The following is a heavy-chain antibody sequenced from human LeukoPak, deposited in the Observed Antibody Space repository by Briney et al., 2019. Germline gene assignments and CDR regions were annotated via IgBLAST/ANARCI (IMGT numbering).Heavy chain of an antibody. CDR1: GFPFSGSG. V-gene: IGHV3-33*06. CDR3: AKDKDTPATAQPQRGYFES. CDR2: IWYDGSHQ. J-gene: IGHJ4*02. D-gene: IGHD2-15*01. Sequence: GSSLRLSCAASGFPFSGSGMHWVRQAPGKGLEWVAVIWYDGSHQYYADSVKGRFTISRDNSKNTLDLQMNSLRVEDTAVYFCAKDKDTPATAQPQRGYFESWGQGTLVTVSS.